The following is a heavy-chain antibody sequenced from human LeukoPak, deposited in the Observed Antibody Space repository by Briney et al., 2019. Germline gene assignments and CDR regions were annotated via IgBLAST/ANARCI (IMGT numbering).Heavy chain of an antibody. CDR1: GFPFSGSG. V-gene: IGHV3-33*06. CDR3: AKDKDTPATAQPQRGYFES. CDR2: IWYDGSHQ. J-gene: IGHJ4*02. D-gene: IGHD2-15*01. Sequence: GSSLRLSCAASGFPFSGSGMHWVRQAPGKGLEWVAVIWYDGSHQYYADSVKGRFTISRDNSKNTLDLQMNSLRVEDTAVYFCAKDKDTPATAQPQRGYFESWGQGTLVTVSS.